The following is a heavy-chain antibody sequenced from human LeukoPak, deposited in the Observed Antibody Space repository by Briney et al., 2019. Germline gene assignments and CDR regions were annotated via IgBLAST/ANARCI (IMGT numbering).Heavy chain of an antibody. CDR1: GYTFTGYY. Sequence: ASVKVSCKASGYTFTGYYMHWVRQAPGQGLEGMGWINPNSGGTNYAQQLPGRVTMTTDTSTSTAYMELRSLRSDDTAVYYCARDPRAWYFDLWGRGTLVTVSS. CDR3: ARDPRAWYFDL. V-gene: IGHV1-2*02. J-gene: IGHJ2*01. CDR2: INPNSGGT.